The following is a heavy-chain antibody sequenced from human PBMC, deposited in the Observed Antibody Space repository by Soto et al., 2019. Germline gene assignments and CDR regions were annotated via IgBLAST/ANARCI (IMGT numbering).Heavy chain of an antibody. CDR3: ARLDIVVVPAARGAYYYYGMDV. V-gene: IGHV5-10-1*01. CDR2: IDPSDSYT. CDR1: GYSFTSYW. J-gene: IGHJ6*02. Sequence: GESLKISCKGSGYSFTSYWISWVRQMPGKGLEWMGRIDPSDSYTNYSPSFQGRVTISADKSISTAYLQWSSLKASDTAMYYCARLDIVVVPAARGAYYYYGMDVWGQGTTVTVSS. D-gene: IGHD2-2*03.